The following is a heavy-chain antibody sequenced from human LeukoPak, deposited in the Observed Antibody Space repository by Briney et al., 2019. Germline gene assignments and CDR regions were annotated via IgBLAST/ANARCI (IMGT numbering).Heavy chain of an antibody. J-gene: IGHJ5*02. CDR3: PRDDEGDCSSTSCYKWFDP. V-gene: IGHV3-23*01. Sequence: GGSLRLSCAASGFTFSNYAMSWVRQAPGKGLEWVSSISGSGDIYYADSVKGGFTISRDDPRSTLYLRMNSLRVEDTPVYFCPRDDEGDCSSTSCYKWFDPWGQGALVTVSS. CDR2: ISGSGDI. D-gene: IGHD2-2*02. CDR1: GFTFSNYA.